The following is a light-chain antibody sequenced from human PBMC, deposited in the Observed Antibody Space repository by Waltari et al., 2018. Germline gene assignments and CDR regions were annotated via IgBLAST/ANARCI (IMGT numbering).Light chain of an antibody. J-gene: IGKJ1*01. V-gene: IGKV1-5*03. CDR2: KAA. Sequence: ITCRASQSISSWLAWYQQKPGKAPKLLIYKAASLESGVPSRFSGSGSGTEFTLTISSLQPDDFATYYCQQYNSYWTFGQGTKVEIK. CDR3: QQYNSYWT. CDR1: QSISSW.